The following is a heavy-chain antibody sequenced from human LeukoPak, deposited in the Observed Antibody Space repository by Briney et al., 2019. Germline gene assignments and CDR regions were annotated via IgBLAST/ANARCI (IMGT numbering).Heavy chain of an antibody. Sequence: GASVKVSCKASGYTFTGYYMHWVRQAPGQGLERMGWINPNSGGTNYAQKFQGRVTMTRDTSISTAYMELSSLRSEDTAVYYCAGLVVPAAIPQTTYYYDSSGYYYPLGYWGQGTLVTVSS. CDR1: GYTFTGYY. V-gene: IGHV1-2*02. D-gene: IGHD3-22*01. J-gene: IGHJ4*02. CDR3: AGLVVPAAIPQTTYYYDSSGYYYPLGY. CDR2: INPNSGGT.